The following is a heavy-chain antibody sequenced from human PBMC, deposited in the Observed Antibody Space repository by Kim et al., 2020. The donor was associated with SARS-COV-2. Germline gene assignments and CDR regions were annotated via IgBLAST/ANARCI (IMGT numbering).Heavy chain of an antibody. D-gene: IGHD5-18*01. V-gene: IGHV4-59*08. Sequence: DSNPSLRGRIPLSEDTSKTQFSRKLSSVTAADTAVYYCARRGYSYGLFDYWGQGTLVTVSS. J-gene: IGHJ4*02. CDR3: ARRGYSYGLFDY.